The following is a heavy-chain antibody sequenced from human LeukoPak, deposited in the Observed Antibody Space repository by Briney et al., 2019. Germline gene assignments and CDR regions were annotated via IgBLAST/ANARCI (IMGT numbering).Heavy chain of an antibody. D-gene: IGHD6-19*01. V-gene: IGHV3-23*01. CDR1: GFTFSSYA. CDR2: ISGSGGST. Sequence: GGSLRLSCAASGFTFSSYAMSWVRQAPGKGLEWVSAISGSGGSTYYADSVKGRFTISRDNSKNTLYLQMNSLRAEDTAVYYCAKAGSSGWQSNWFDPWGQGTLVTVSS. J-gene: IGHJ5*02. CDR3: AKAGSSGWQSNWFDP.